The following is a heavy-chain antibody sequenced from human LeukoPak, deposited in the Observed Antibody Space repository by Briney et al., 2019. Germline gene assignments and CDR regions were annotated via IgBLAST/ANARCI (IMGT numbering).Heavy chain of an antibody. CDR2: IYWDDDK. J-gene: IGHJ4*02. CDR3: AHTPNYYDEYYFDY. Sequence: SGPTLVKPTQTPTLTCTFSGFSLSTSGVGVGWIRQPPGKALDRLAVIYWDDDKRYSPSLKSGLTITKDTSKNQVVLTMTNMDPVDTATYNCAHTPNYYDEYYFDYWGQGILVTVSS. V-gene: IGHV2-5*02. D-gene: IGHD3-22*01. CDR1: GFSLSTSGVG.